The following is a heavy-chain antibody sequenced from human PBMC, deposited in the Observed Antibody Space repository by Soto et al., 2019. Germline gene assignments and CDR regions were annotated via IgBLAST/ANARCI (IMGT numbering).Heavy chain of an antibody. D-gene: IGHD5-18*01. CDR1: GGSINSGGYC. Sequence: QVQLQESGPGLVKPSQTLSLTCTVSGGSINSGGYCWSWIRQHPGKGLDWIGCISYGGSTSYNPSRKSRVTISGDTSKNQFSLKLTSVTAADTAVYYCSRGILVWGQGALITVSS. CDR3: SRGILV. CDR2: ISYGGST. V-gene: IGHV4-31*03. J-gene: IGHJ4*02.